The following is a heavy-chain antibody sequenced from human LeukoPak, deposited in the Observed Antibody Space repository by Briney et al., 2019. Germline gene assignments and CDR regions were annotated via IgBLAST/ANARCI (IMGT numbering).Heavy chain of an antibody. V-gene: IGHV1-46*01. CDR3: ARVRITIFGVVTAFDY. CDR2: INPSGGST. J-gene: IGHJ4*02. D-gene: IGHD3-3*01. Sequence: ASVKVSCKASGYTFTSYYMHWVRQAPGQGLEWMGIINPSGGSTSYAQKFQGRVTITRNTSISTAYMELSSLRSEDTAVYYCARVRITIFGVVTAFDYWGQGTLVTVSS. CDR1: GYTFTSYY.